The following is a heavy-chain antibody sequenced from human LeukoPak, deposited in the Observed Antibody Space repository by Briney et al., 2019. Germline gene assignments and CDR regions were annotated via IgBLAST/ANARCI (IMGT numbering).Heavy chain of an antibody. CDR1: GFTLSIYS. D-gene: IGHD6-19*01. V-gene: IGHV3-21*01. CDR2: ISSSNSYI. Sequence: KPGGSLRLSCAASGFTLSIYSMNWVRQAPGKGLEWVSSISSSNSYIYNADSVKGRFTIPRDNAKNSLYLQMNSLRAEDTAVYYCARDEGLLVVAGRFGYWGQGTLVTVSS. J-gene: IGHJ4*02. CDR3: ARDEGLLVVAGRFGY.